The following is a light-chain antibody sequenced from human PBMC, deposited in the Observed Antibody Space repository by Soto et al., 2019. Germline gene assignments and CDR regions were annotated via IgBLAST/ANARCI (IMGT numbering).Light chain of an antibody. CDR2: TAS. CDR1: QSVSDY. V-gene: IGKV3-15*01. Sequence: EIVMTQSPATLSVSPGERATLSCRASQSVSDYLAWYQQTPGQPPRLLIYTASKRATGIPARFSGSGSGTACTLTISSLQSEDFAVYYCQQYSNWPRTFGQGTRVEIK. CDR3: QQYSNWPRT. J-gene: IGKJ1*01.